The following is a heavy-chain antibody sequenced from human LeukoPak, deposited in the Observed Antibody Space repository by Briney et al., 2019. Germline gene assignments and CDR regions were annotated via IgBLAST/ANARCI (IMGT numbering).Heavy chain of an antibody. CDR1: GGSVNSNTYS. J-gene: IGHJ5*02. Sequence: PSETLSLTCTVSGGSVNSNTYSWGWIRQPPGKGLEWIGYIYYSGSTNYNPSLKSRVTISVDTSKNQFSLKLSSVTAADTAVYYCARHEYWFDPWGQGTLVTVSS. V-gene: IGHV4-61*05. CDR3: ARHEYWFDP. CDR2: IYYSGST.